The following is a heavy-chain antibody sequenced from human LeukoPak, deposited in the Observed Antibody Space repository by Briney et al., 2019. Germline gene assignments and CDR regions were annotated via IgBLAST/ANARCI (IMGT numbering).Heavy chain of an antibody. CDR3: AKGLSSWGGNYYGMDV. V-gene: IGHV3-23*01. CDR2: ISGSGGST. Sequence: PGRSLRLSCAASGFTFSSYAMSWVRQAPGKGLEWVSAISGSGGSTYYADSVKGRFTISRDNSKNTLYLQMNSLRAEDTAVYYCAKGLSSWGGNYYGMDVWGQGTTVTVSS. CDR1: GFTFSSYA. J-gene: IGHJ6*02. D-gene: IGHD6-13*01.